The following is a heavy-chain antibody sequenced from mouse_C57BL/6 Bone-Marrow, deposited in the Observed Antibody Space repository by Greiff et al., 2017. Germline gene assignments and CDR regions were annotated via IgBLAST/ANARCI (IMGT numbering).Heavy chain of an antibody. Sequence: QVQLQQSGPELVKPGASVKISCKASGYAFSSSWMNWVKQRPGKGLEWIGRIYPGDGDTNYNGKFKGKAILTADKSSSTAYMQLSSLTSEDSAVYFCARLRLDYGSSYNAMDYWGQGTSVTVSS. J-gene: IGHJ4*01. D-gene: IGHD1-1*01. CDR3: ARLRLDYGSSYNAMDY. CDR2: IYPGDGDT. V-gene: IGHV1-82*01. CDR1: GYAFSSSW.